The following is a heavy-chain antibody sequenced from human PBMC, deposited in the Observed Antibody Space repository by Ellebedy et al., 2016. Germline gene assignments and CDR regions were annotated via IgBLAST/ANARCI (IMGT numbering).Heavy chain of an antibody. CDR3: ARHRWIQLWPSGDY. V-gene: IGHV1-18*04. J-gene: IGHJ4*02. Sequence: ASVKVSCKSSGYTFTNYGINWVRQAPGQGLEWMGWIDTYDGTTKYAQTFQGRVTMTTDTSTRTTYMELRNLKSDDTAVYYCARHRWIQLWPSGDYWGQGSLVAVSS. CDR2: IDTYDGTT. D-gene: IGHD5-18*01. CDR1: GYTFTNYG.